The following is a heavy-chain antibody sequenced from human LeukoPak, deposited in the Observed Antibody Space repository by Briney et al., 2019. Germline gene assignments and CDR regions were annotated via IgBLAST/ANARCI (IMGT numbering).Heavy chain of an antibody. J-gene: IGHJ5*02. CDR2: ISAYNGNT. CDR3: ASCGYFDCLNWFDP. D-gene: IGHD3-9*01. CDR1: GYTFTSYG. V-gene: IGHV1-18*01. Sequence: AAVRVSCKASGYTFTSYGISWVRQAPGQGLEWMGWISAYNGNTNYAQKLQGRVTMTTDTSTSTAYMELRSLRSDDTAVYYCASCGYFDCLNWFDPWGQGTLVTVSS.